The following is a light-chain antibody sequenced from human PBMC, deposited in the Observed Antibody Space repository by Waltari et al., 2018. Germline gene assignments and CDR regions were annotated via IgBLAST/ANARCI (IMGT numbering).Light chain of an antibody. CDR2: KTS. Sequence: IQMTQSPSTLSASVGDRVTITCRASQSISDWLAWYQQKPGKAPKLLMYKTSTLQGGVPSRFSGGGSDTESTLTISSLQPDDFATYYCQQYNHYPWTFGPGTKVEVK. V-gene: IGKV1-5*03. J-gene: IGKJ1*01. CDR1: QSISDW. CDR3: QQYNHYPWT.